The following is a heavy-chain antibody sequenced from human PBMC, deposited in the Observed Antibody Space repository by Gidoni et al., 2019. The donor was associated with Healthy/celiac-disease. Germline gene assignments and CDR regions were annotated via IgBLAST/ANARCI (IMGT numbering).Heavy chain of an antibody. CDR1: GFTVSSNY. J-gene: IGHJ4*02. CDR3: ARSGSSGWYGFDY. V-gene: IGHV3-66*01. D-gene: IGHD6-19*01. CDR2: IYSGGST. Sequence: EVQLVESGGGLVQPGGSMRLSCEAAGFTVSSNYMSWDRQVPRKGLEWVSVIYSGGSTYYADSVKGRFTISRDNSKNTLYLQMNSLRAEDTAVYYCARSGSSGWYGFDYWGQGTLVTVSS.